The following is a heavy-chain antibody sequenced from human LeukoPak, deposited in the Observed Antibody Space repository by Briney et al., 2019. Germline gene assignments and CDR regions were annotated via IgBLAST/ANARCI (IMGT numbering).Heavy chain of an antibody. CDR2: IGTAADT. CDR3: ARGTFCSSTSCDAAAFDI. CDR1: GFTFSSYD. Sequence: GGSLRLSCAASGFTFSSYDMHWVRHATGKGLEWVSAIGTAADTYYIDSVKGRFTISRENAKSSLYLQMNSLRAEDTAVYYCARGTFCSSTSCDAAAFDIWGQGTMVTVSS. J-gene: IGHJ3*02. D-gene: IGHD2-2*01. V-gene: IGHV3-13*01.